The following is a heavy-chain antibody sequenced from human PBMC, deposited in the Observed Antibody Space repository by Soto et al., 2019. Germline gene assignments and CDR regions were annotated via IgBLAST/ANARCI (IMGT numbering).Heavy chain of an antibody. J-gene: IGHJ4*02. CDR2: IYYSGST. Sequence: SETLSLTCTVSGGSISSGGYYWSWIRQHPGKGLEWIGYIYYSGSTYYNPSLKSRVTMSVDTSKNQFSLKLSSVTAADTAVYYCARAELVGDTDYCGQVTLVTVSS. CDR1: GGSISSGGYY. V-gene: IGHV4-31*03. CDR3: ARAELVGDTDY. D-gene: IGHD1-26*01.